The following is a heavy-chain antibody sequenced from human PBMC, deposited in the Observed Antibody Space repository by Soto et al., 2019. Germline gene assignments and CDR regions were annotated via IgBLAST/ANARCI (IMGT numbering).Heavy chain of an antibody. Sequence: ASGKVSCKASGYTFTSYGISWERQAPGQGLEWMGWISAYNGNTNYAQKLQGRVTMTTDTSTSTAYMELRSLRSDDTAVYYRARDLSSYRYSVSFWFDPWGHGTLVTVSS. CDR1: GYTFTSYG. CDR3: ARDLSSYRYSVSFWFDP. CDR2: ISAYNGNT. D-gene: IGHD3-16*02. V-gene: IGHV1-18*01. J-gene: IGHJ5*02.